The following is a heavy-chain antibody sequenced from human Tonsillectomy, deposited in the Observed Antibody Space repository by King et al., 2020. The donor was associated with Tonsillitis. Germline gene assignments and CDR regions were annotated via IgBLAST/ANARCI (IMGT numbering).Heavy chain of an antibody. CDR1: GFTFTSYA. CDR2: IGGSGIRT. CDR3: AKDRGAHCGSDCYSGADY. D-gene: IGHD2-21*01. J-gene: IGHJ4*02. Sequence: VQLVESGGGFVQPGGSLRLSCAASGFTFTSYAISWVRQAPGKGLEWVSTIGGSGIRTYYADSAKGRFTISRDNANNMLYLQMSSLRAEDTAIYYCAKDRGAHCGSDCYSGADYWGQGTLVTVSS. V-gene: IGHV3-23*04.